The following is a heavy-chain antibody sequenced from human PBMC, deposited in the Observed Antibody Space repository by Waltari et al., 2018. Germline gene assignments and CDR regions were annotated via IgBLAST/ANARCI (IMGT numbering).Heavy chain of an antibody. V-gene: IGHV1-69*08. J-gene: IGHJ6*02. CDR1: GGTFSSYA. CDR3: ATGLVAAPLYYYYYGMDV. CDR2: IIPIFGTA. D-gene: IGHD2-15*01. Sequence: QVQLVQSGAEVKKPGSSVKVSCKASGGTFSSYAISWVRQAPGQGLEWMGMIIPIFGTANYAQKFQGRVTITANKSTSTAYMELSSLRSEDTAVYYCATGLVAAPLYYYYYGMDVWGQGTTVTVSS.